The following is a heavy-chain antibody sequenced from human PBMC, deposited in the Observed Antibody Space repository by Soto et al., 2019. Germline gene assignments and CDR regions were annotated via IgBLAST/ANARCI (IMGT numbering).Heavy chain of an antibody. CDR3: ARDIMAAAPDY. Sequence: QVQLVQSGAEVKKPGASVKVSCKASGYTFTSYAMHWARQAPGQRLEWMGWINAGNGNTKYSQKFQGRVTITRDTSASTAYMELSSLRSEDTAVYYCARDIMAAAPDYWGQGTLVTVSS. J-gene: IGHJ4*02. V-gene: IGHV1-3*01. D-gene: IGHD6-13*01. CDR2: INAGNGNT. CDR1: GYTFTSYA.